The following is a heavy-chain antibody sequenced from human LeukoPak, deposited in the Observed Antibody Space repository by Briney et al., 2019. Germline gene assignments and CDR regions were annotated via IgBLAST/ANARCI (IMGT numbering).Heavy chain of an antibody. V-gene: IGHV4-59*01. Sequence: SETLSLTCTVSGGSISSYYWSWIRQPPGKGPEWIGYIYYSGSTNYNPSLKSRVTISVDTSKNQFSLRLSSVTAADTAVYYCARDSEVADAFDIWGQGTMVTVSS. CDR3: ARDSEVADAFDI. CDR2: IYYSGST. J-gene: IGHJ3*02. CDR1: GGSISSYY.